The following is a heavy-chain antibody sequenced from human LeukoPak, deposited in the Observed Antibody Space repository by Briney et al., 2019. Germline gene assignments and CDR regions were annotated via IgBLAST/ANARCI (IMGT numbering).Heavy chain of an antibody. CDR1: GFTFSTYI. J-gene: IGHJ4*02. CDR3: ARDTSGWYMDY. CDR2: ISRSGATT. D-gene: IGHD6-19*01. V-gene: IGHV3-48*03. Sequence: GGSLRLSCTASGFTFSTYIFQWVRQAPGKGLEWVAYISRSGATTYYADSVKGRFTISRDSAKNSLYLQINNLRAEDTAVYYCARDTSGWYMDYWGQGTLVTVSS.